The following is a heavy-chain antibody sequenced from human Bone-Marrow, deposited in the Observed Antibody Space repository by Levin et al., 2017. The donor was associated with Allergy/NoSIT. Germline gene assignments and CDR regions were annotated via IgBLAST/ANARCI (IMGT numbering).Heavy chain of an antibody. CDR2: IHYSGNT. V-gene: IGHV4-59*01. CDR3: ARGLSSWSQEYYYYGMDV. CDR1: GGAISSYY. D-gene: IGHD2-2*01. Sequence: SQTLSLTCNVSGGAISSYYWSWIRQPPGKGLEWIGYIHYSGNTNYNPSLNNRGTISVDTSKNEFSLRLSSVTAADTAVYYCARGLSSWSQEYYYYGMDVWGQGTTVTVSS. J-gene: IGHJ6*02.